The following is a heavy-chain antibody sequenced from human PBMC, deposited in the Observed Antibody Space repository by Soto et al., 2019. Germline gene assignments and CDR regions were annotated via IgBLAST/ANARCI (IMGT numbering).Heavy chain of an antibody. CDR3: ARGSWYSSSPVDY. D-gene: IGHD6-6*01. CDR1: GGSFSGYY. Sequence: PSETLSLTCAVYGGSFSGYYWSWIRQPPGKGLEWIGEINHSGSTNYNPSLKSRVTISVDTSKNQFSLKLSSVTAADTAVYYCARGSWYSSSPVDYWGQGTLVTVSS. J-gene: IGHJ4*02. CDR2: INHSGST. V-gene: IGHV4-34*01.